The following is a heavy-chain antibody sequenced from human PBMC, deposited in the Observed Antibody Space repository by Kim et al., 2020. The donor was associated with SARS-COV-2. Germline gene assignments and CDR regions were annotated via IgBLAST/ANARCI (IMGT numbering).Heavy chain of an antibody. Sequence: GESLKISCKGSGYSFTSYWISWVRQMPGKGLEWMGRIDPSDSYTNYSPSFQGHVTISADKSISTAYLQWSSLKASDTAMYYCASGLGELSTRDYWGQGTLVTVSS. CDR3: ASGLGELSTRDY. V-gene: IGHV5-10-1*01. D-gene: IGHD3-16*02. CDR2: IDPSDSYT. J-gene: IGHJ4*02. CDR1: GYSFTSYW.